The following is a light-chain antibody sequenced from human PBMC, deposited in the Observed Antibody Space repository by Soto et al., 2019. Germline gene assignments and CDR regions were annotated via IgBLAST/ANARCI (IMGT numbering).Light chain of an antibody. J-gene: IGKJ5*01. CDR2: GAS. V-gene: IGKV3-15*01. Sequence: EIVMTQSPATLSVSPGERATLSCRASPSVSSNLAWYQQQPGQAPRLLIYGASTRATGIPARFSGSGSGTEFTLTIRSLQSEDLAVYYCQQYNNWPPITVGQGTRLEI. CDR3: QQYNNWPPIT. CDR1: PSVSSN.